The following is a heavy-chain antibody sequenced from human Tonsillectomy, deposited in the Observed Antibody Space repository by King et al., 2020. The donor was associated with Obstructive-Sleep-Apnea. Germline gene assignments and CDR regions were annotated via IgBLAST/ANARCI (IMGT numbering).Heavy chain of an antibody. J-gene: IGHJ4*02. Sequence: VQLVESGGGLVQPGRSLRLSCAASGFTFDDYAMHWVRQAPGKGLEWVSGISWNSGSIGYADSGKGRFTISRDNAKNSLYLQMNSLRAEDTALYYCAISPSSWSYYFDYWGQGTLVTVSS. CDR1: GFTFDDYA. CDR3: AISPSSWSYYFDY. CDR2: ISWNSGSI. V-gene: IGHV3-9*01. D-gene: IGHD6-13*01.